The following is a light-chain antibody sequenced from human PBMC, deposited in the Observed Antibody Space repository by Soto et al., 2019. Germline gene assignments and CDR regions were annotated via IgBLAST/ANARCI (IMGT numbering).Light chain of an antibody. V-gene: IGKV3-20*01. J-gene: IGKJ3*01. CDR2: GAS. Sequence: EIVLTQSPGTLSLSPGERATLSCRASQTITTSYLAWYQQKPGQSPRLLMYGASRRATGIPDRFSGSGSGTDFTLTISRLEPEDFGVYYCQVYGSSPPFTFGPGTKV. CDR3: QVYGSSPPFT. CDR1: QTITTSY.